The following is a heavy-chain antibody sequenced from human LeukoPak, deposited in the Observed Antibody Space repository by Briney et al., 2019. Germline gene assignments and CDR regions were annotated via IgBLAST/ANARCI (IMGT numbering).Heavy chain of an antibody. CDR2: IKQDGSEK. CDR3: ASFKAGYCSGGSCYRINWFDP. Sequence: GGSLRLSCAASGFTFSSYWMSWVRQAPGKGLEWVANIKQDGSEKYYVDSVKGRFTISRDNAKNSLYLQMNSLRAEDTAVYYCASFKAGYCSGGSCYRINWFDPWGQGTLVTVSS. J-gene: IGHJ5*02. CDR1: GFTFSSYW. V-gene: IGHV3-7*01. D-gene: IGHD2-15*01.